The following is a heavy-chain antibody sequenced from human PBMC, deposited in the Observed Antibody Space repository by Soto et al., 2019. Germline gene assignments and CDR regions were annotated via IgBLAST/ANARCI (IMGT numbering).Heavy chain of an antibody. Sequence: QVQLVQSGAEVKKPGASVKVSCKASGYTFTSYYMHWVRQAPGQGLEWMGIINPSGGSTSYAQKFQGRVTMTKDTSTSTVYMELSSLRSEDTAVYYCALPVKTRFGELLSFDYWGQGTLVTVSS. CDR3: ALPVKTRFGELLSFDY. J-gene: IGHJ4*02. CDR2: INPSGGST. D-gene: IGHD3-10*01. V-gene: IGHV1-46*03. CDR1: GYTFTSYY.